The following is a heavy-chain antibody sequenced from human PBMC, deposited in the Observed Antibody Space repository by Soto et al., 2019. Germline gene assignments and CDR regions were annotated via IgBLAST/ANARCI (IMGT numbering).Heavy chain of an antibody. CDR1: GYTFTNYG. D-gene: IGHD6-13*01. CDR2: ISAYNGNT. Sequence: ASVKVSCKASGYTFTNYGISWVRQAPGQGLEWMGWISAYNGNTKYAQKLQGRVTMTTDTSTSTAYMELRSLRSDDTAVYYCARDYNAAAGTIRSFYFDYWGQGTLVTVSS. CDR3: ARDYNAAAGTIRSFYFDY. J-gene: IGHJ4*02. V-gene: IGHV1-18*01.